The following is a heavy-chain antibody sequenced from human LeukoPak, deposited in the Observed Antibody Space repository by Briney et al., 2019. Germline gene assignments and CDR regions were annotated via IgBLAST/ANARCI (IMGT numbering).Heavy chain of an antibody. J-gene: IGHJ4*02. CDR1: GYGFTSYW. Sequence: GESLKISCRGSGYGFTSYWIVWVRQMPGKGLEWMGIIYPGDSDTKYSPSFQGQVTISADKSISTAYLQWSSLKASDTAIYYCARGYYIDYWGQGTLVTVSS. CDR2: IYPGDSDT. V-gene: IGHV5-51*01. D-gene: IGHD3-22*01. CDR3: ARGYYIDY.